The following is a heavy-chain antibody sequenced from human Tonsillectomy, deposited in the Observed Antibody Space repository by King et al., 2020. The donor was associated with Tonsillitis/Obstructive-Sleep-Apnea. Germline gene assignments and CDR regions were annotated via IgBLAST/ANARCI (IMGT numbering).Heavy chain of an antibody. J-gene: IGHJ3*02. Sequence: VQLVESGGGVVQPGRSLRLSCAASGFTFSSYATHWVRQAPGKGLEWVAVISYDGSNKYYADSVKGRFTISRDNSKNTLYLQMNSLRAEDTAVYYCARGHYYDSSGYYYVWAFDIWGQGTMVTVSS. CDR2: ISYDGSNK. CDR3: ARGHYYDSSGYYYVWAFDI. V-gene: IGHV3-30*04. D-gene: IGHD3-22*01. CDR1: GFTFSSYA.